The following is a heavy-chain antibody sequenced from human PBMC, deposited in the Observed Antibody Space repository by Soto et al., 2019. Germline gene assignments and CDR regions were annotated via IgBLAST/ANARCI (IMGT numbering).Heavy chain of an antibody. Sequence: QVQLQESGPGLVEPSQTLSLTCTVSGGSISTGGYYWSWIRQHPGKGLDWIAYIYYSGSTYYNPSLKSRVTLSMDTSQSQCSLKLNSVTAADTAVYFCAREGYYYSYAMDVWGQGTTVIVSS. V-gene: IGHV4-31*03. CDR3: AREGYYYSYAMDV. J-gene: IGHJ6*02. CDR2: IYYSGST. CDR1: GGSISTGGYY.